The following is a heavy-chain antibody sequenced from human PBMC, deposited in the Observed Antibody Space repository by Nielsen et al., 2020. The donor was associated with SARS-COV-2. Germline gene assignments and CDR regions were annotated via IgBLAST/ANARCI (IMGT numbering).Heavy chain of an antibody. CDR1: GYTFTGYY. CDR2: INPNSGVT. CDR3: ASEGITGTMHY. J-gene: IGHJ4*02. V-gene: IGHV1-2*06. D-gene: IGHD1-7*01. Sequence: ASVKVSCKASGYTFTGYYMHWVRQAPGQGLEWMGRINPNSGVTNYAQKFQGRVTMTRNTSISTAYMELSSLRSEDTAVYYCASEGITGTMHYWGQGTLVTVSS.